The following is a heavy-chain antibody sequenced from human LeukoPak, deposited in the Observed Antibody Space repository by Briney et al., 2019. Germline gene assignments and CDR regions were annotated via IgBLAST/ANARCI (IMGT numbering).Heavy chain of an antibody. D-gene: IGHD1-26*01. CDR2: ITASGSFT. Sequence: QAGGSLRLSCAASGFSFTTYELHWVRQAPGKGLEWLSYITASGSFTRYAESVKGRFTISRDISNNSLYLLMNSLTAEDTAFYYSARGLEGGTYGNLPPLDYWGQGTLVTVSS. CDR3: ARGLEGGTYGNLPPLDY. V-gene: IGHV3-48*03. J-gene: IGHJ4*02. CDR1: GFSFTTYE.